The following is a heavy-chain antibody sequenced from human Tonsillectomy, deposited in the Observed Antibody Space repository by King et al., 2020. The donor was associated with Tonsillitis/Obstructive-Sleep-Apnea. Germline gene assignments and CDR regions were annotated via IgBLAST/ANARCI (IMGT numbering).Heavy chain of an antibody. J-gene: IGHJ4*02. Sequence: QLVQSGAEVKKPGESLKISCKASGYSFTNYWIAWVRQMPGKGLEWMGIIYPADSDIRYSPSFQGQVTISADKSISTAYLQWSTLKASDTAMYYCARRYDRRGYYDSEFDYWGQGTLVPVSS. CDR2: IYPADSDI. CDR1: GYSFTNYW. D-gene: IGHD3-22*01. CDR3: ARRYDRRGYYDSEFDY. V-gene: IGHV5-51*03.